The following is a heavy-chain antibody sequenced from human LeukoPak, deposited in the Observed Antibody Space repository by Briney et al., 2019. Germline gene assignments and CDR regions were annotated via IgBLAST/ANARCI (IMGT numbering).Heavy chain of an antibody. V-gene: IGHV3-53*01. J-gene: IGHJ4*02. CDR2: IYSGGYT. CDR1: GFTVSRNY. Sequence: GGSLRLSCAASGFTVSRNYMNWVRQAPGEGLEWVSVIYSGGYTYYADSVKGRFTISRDNSKNTLYLQMNSLRAEDTAVYYCAKDASPNPMPLFDYWGQGTLVTVSS. D-gene: IGHD2-2*01. CDR3: AKDASPNPMPLFDY.